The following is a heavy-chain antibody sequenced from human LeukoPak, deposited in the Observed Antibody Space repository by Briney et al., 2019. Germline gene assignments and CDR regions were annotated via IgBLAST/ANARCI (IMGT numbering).Heavy chain of an antibody. CDR1: GFTFSNSA. V-gene: IGHV3-30-3*01. CDR3: AKEKTAAAGGLDY. CDR2: ISYDGSNK. J-gene: IGHJ4*02. Sequence: GRSLRLSCAASGFTFSNSALHWVRQAPGKGLEWVAVISYDGSNKYYADSVKGRFTISRDNSKNTLYLQMNSLRAEDTAVYYCAKEKTAAAGGLDYWGQGTLVTVSS. D-gene: IGHD6-13*01.